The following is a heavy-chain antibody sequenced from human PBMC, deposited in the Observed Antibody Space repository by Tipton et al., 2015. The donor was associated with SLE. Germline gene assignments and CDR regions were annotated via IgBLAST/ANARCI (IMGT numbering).Heavy chain of an antibody. CDR1: GFTFSSYS. V-gene: IGHV3-21*01. CDR3: ARDPGYSYGDYGMDV. CDR2: ISSSSSYI. D-gene: IGHD5-18*01. Sequence: SLRLSCAASGFTFSSYSMNWVRQAPGKGLEWVSSISSSSSYIYYADSVKGRFTISRDNAKNSLYLQMNSLRAVDTAVYYCARDPGYSYGDYGMDVWGQGTTVTVS. J-gene: IGHJ6*02.